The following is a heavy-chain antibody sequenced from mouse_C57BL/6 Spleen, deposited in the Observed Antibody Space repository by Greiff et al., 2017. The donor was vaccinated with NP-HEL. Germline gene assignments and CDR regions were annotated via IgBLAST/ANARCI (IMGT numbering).Heavy chain of an antibody. CDR2: INYDGSST. Sequence: DVQLVESEGGLVQPGSSMKLSCTASGFTFSDYYMAWVRQVPEKGLEWVANINYDGSSTYYLDSLKSRFIISRDNAKNILYLQMSSLKSEDTATYYCARGGYYGSSPFAYWGQGTLVTVSA. CDR1: GFTFSDYY. V-gene: IGHV5-16*01. CDR3: ARGGYYGSSPFAY. D-gene: IGHD1-1*01. J-gene: IGHJ3*01.